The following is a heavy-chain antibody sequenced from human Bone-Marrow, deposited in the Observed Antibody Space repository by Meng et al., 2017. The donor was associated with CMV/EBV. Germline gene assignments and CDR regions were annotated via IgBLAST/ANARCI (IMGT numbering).Heavy chain of an antibody. V-gene: IGHV3-15*01. D-gene: IGHD2-15*01. CDR3: TTDLEAFDIVVVVAADTVY. Sequence: GESLKISCAASGFTFSNAWMSWVRQAPGKGLEWVGRIKSKTDGGTTDYAAPVKGRFTISRDDSKNTLYLQMNSLKTEDTAVYYCTTDLEAFDIVVVVAADTVYWGEGTLVTVSS. CDR2: IKSKTDGGTT. J-gene: IGHJ4*02. CDR1: GFTFSNAW.